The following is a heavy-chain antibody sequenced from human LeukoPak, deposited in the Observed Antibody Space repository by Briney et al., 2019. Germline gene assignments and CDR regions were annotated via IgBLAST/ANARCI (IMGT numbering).Heavy chain of an antibody. J-gene: IGHJ4*02. CDR3: AKMSSWYLGGPYYFDY. D-gene: IGHD6-13*01. V-gene: IGHV3-23*01. CDR1: GFTFSSYA. CDR2: ISGSGGT. Sequence: GGSLRLSCAASGFTFSSYAMCWVRQAPGKGLEWVSAISGSGGTYYADSVKGRFTISRDNSKNMLYLQMNSLRAEDTAVYYCAKMSSWYLGGPYYFDYWGQGTLVTVSS.